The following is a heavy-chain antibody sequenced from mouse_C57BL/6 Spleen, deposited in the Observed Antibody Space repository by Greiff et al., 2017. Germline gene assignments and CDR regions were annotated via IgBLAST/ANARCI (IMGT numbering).Heavy chain of an antibody. J-gene: IGHJ4*01. Sequence: QVQLQQSGAELVRPGSSVKLSCKASGYTFTSYWMHWVKQRPIQGLEWIGNIDPSDSETHYNQKFKDKATLTVDKSSSTAYMQLSSLTSGDAAVYYCTRTGIYYYGSSLYYYAMDYWGQGTSVTVSS. D-gene: IGHD1-1*01. CDR1: GYTFTSYW. CDR3: TRTGIYYYGSSLYYYAMDY. CDR2: IDPSDSET. V-gene: IGHV1-52*01.